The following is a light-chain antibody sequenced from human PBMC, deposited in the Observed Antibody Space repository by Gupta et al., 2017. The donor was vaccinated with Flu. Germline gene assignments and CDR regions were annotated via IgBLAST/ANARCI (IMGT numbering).Light chain of an antibody. V-gene: IGLV2-11*01. Sequence: QSALTQPRPVSGSPGQSVTISCTGSSSDVGANDFVTWYQQHPGKVPKLLIYDVRHRPSGVPDRFSGSKSGNTASLTISGLQAEDEADYYCCSYGGTNWVFGGGTKLTVL. CDR3: CSYGGTNWV. CDR1: SSDVGANDF. CDR2: DVR. J-gene: IGLJ3*02.